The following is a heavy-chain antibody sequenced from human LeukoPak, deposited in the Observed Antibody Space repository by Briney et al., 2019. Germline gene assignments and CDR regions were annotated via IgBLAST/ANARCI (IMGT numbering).Heavy chain of an antibody. D-gene: IGHD1/OR15-1a*01. CDR3: AHRRPGHLTGWDNSYFDN. Sequence: SGPTLVNPTQTLTLTCTFSGFSLYSRGVGVGWIRQPPGKALEWLAVIYWDDDKRYNPSLGSRLTMSKDASKSQVFLVMSNMDPVDTATYYCAHRRPGHLTGWDNSYFDNWGPGTLVTVSS. V-gene: IGHV2-5*02. J-gene: IGHJ4*02. CDR1: GFSLYSRGVG. CDR2: IYWDDDK.